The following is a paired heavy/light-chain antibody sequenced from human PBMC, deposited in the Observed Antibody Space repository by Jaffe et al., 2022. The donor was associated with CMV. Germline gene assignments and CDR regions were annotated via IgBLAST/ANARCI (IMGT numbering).Light chain of an antibody. Sequence: SSELTQDPAVSVALGQTVRITCQGDSLRTYYASWYQQKPGQAPLLVIYGKNSRPSGIPDRFSGSTSGNTASLTITGAQAEDEADYYCHSRDSNSQRVFGTGTKVTV. CDR1: SLRTYY. CDR2: GKN. V-gene: IGLV3-19*01. CDR3: HSRDSNSQRV. J-gene: IGLJ1*01.
Heavy chain of an antibody. D-gene: IGHD3-16*01. V-gene: IGHV4-34*02. Sequence: QVQLQQWGAGLLRPSETLSLTCAVHGGSLSAHQWSWVRQSPGRGLEWIGEISDSGSTNFAPSLKSRVTMSVDTSRMEFSLHLNSVTAADSAVYYCARIYTNAFDSWGQGIPVTVSS. CDR3: ARIYTNAFDS. J-gene: IGHJ4*02. CDR2: ISDSGST. CDR1: GGSLSAHQ.